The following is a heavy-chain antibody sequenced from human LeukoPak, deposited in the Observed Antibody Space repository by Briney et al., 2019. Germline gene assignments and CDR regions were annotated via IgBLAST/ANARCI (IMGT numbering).Heavy chain of an antibody. CDR3: AREGLSYCGGDCYP. Sequence: SETLSLTCTVSGGSISSSSYYWGWIRQPPGKGLEWIGSIHYSGSTYYNPSLKSRVTISVDTSKNQFSLKLSSVTAADTAVYYCAREGLSYCGGDCYPWGQGTLVTVSS. D-gene: IGHD2-21*02. J-gene: IGHJ5*02. CDR1: GGSISSSSYY. CDR2: IHYSGST. V-gene: IGHV4-39*02.